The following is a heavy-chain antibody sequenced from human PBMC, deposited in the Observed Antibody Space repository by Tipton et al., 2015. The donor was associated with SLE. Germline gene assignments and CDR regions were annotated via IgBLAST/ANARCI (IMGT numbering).Heavy chain of an antibody. J-gene: IGHJ6*02. D-gene: IGHD4-11*01. Sequence: TLSLTCTVYNESFRDYYWNWIRQPPGKGLEWIGFIFFTGSTDYNPSLQSRVTISVDTSENQFSLRLTSVTAADTAVYYCARSGDYSGIYYYGFDVWGQGTTVTVSS. CDR1: NESFRDYY. CDR2: IFFTGST. V-gene: IGHV4-59*01. CDR3: ARSGDYSGIYYYGFDV.